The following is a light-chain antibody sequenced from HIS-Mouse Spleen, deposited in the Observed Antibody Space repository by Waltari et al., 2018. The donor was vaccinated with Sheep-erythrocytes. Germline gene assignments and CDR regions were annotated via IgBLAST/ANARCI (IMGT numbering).Light chain of an antibody. V-gene: IGLV2-23*01. CDR2: EGS. CDR3: CSYAGSSTPWV. Sequence: QSALTQPASVVGSPGQAVTNPFPGTSKGCGCYYLVPLYQQPPGKAPKPMIYEGSKRPSGVSNRFSGSKSGNTASLTISGLQAEDEADYYCCSYAGSSTPWVFGGGTKLTVL. J-gene: IGLJ3*02. CDR1: SKGCGCYYL.